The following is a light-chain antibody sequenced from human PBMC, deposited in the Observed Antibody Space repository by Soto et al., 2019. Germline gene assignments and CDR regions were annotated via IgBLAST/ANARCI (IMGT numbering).Light chain of an antibody. CDR2: GAS. V-gene: IGKV3-20*01. J-gene: IGKJ1*01. CDR1: QSVNSSY. CDR3: QQVGSSSWT. Sequence: ERVLTQSPGTLSLSPGEKATLSCRASQSVNSSYLAWYQQKPGQAPRLLIYGASSRATGIPDRFSGSGSGTDFTLTVSRLEPEDFAVYYCQQVGSSSWTFGHGTKVEIK.